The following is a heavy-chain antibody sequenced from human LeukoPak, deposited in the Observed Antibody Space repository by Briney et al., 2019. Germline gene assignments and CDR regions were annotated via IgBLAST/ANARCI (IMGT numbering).Heavy chain of an antibody. V-gene: IGHV4-38-2*01. D-gene: IGHD2-21*01. Sequence: SETLSLTCAVSGYSISSGYYWGWIRQPPGKGLEWIGSIYHSGSTYYNPSLKSRVTISVDTSKNQFSLKLSSVTAADTAVYYCAASVVRNVDYWGQGTLVTVSS. J-gene: IGHJ4*02. CDR2: IYHSGST. CDR1: GYSISSGYY. CDR3: AASVVRNVDY.